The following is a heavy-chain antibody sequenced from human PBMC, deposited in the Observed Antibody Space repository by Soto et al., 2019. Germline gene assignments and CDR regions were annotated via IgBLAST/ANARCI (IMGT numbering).Heavy chain of an antibody. Sequence: GGSLRLSCAASGFTVSSNYMSWIRQAPGKGLEWVSYISSSGSTIYYADSVKGRFTISRDNAKNSLYLQMNSLRAEDTAVYYCARDLGANYYYYYMDVWGKGTTVTVSS. V-gene: IGHV3-11*01. D-gene: IGHD2-15*01. CDR3: ARDLGANYYYYYMDV. J-gene: IGHJ6*03. CDR1: GFTVSSNY. CDR2: ISSSGSTI.